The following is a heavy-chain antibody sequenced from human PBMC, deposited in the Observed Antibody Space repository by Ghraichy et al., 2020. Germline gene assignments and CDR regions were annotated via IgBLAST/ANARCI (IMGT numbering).Heavy chain of an antibody. CDR3: ARDRALDGYYYYYGRDV. Sequence: GGSLRLSCAASGFTFSSYIMNWVRQAPGKGLEWVSAISSSSSYIYYADSVKGRFTISRDNAKNSLYLQMSSLRAEDTAVYYCARDRALDGYYYYYGRDVWGQGTTVTVSS. D-gene: IGHD5-24*01. V-gene: IGHV3-21*01. CDR1: GFTFSSYI. CDR2: ISSSSSYI. J-gene: IGHJ6*02.